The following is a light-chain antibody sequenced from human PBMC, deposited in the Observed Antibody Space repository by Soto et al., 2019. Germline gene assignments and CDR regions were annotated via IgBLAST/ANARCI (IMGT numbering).Light chain of an antibody. CDR3: QQYYSTLLT. CDR1: QSVLYSSNNKNY. J-gene: IGKJ4*01. Sequence: SQAVSLGERATINCKSSQSVLYSSNNKNYLAWYQQKPGQPPKLLIYWASTRESGVPDRFSGSGSGTDFTLTISSLQAEDVAVYYCQQYYSTLLTFGGGTKVEIK. CDR2: WAS. V-gene: IGKV4-1*01.